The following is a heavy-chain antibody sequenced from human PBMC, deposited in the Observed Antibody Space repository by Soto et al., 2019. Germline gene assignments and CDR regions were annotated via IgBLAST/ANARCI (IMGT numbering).Heavy chain of an antibody. CDR3: ARALRTLGFSTHEPLYYGMDV. D-gene: IGHD3-3*02. Sequence: APVKVSCKASGGTFSSYAISWVRQAPGQGLEWMGGIIPIFGTANYAQKFQGRVTITADESTSTAYMELSSLRSEDTAVYYCARALRTLGFSTHEPLYYGMDVWGQGTTVTVSS. J-gene: IGHJ6*02. CDR1: GGTFSSYA. CDR2: IIPIFGTA. V-gene: IGHV1-69*13.